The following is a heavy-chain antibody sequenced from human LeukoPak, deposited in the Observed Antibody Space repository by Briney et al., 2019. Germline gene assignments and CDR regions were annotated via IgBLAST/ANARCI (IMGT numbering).Heavy chain of an antibody. D-gene: IGHD3-22*01. J-gene: IGHJ4*02. Sequence: GGSLRLSCAASGFTFDDYGMSWVRQAPGKGLEWVSGINWNGGSTGYADSVKGRFTISRDNSKNTLYLQMNSLRAEDTAVYYCAKRRGYYYDSSGSLFYWGRGTLVTVSS. CDR3: AKRRGYYYDSSGSLFY. CDR2: INWNGGST. V-gene: IGHV3-20*04. CDR1: GFTFDDYG.